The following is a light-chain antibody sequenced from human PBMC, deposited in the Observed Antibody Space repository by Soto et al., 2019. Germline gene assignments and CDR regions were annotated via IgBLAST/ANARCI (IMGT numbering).Light chain of an antibody. J-gene: IGLJ2*01. CDR3: QVWDSNSDVV. Sequence: SYEPTQPPSVSVAPGQTARITCGGDNIGTKGVHWYQQRPGQAPVLVVYDDNDRPSGIPERFSGSNSGNTATLTISRVEAGDGADYYCQVWDSNSDVVFGGGTKLDRP. CDR2: DDN. CDR1: NIGTKG. V-gene: IGLV3-21*02.